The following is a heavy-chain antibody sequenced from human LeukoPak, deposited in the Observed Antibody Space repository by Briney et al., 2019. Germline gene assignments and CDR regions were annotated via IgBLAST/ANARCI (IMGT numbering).Heavy chain of an antibody. D-gene: IGHD3-3*01. V-gene: IGHV3-30*03. Sequence: GKSLRLSCAASGFIFSRYGMHWVRQAPGKGLEWVSFISYDGSNKYHGDSVKGRFTISRDNAKNSLYLQMNSLRAEDTAVYYCARDGKYYDFWSGYYTGAFDIWGQGTMVTVSS. CDR1: GFIFSRYG. CDR3: ARDGKYYDFWSGYYTGAFDI. J-gene: IGHJ3*02. CDR2: ISYDGSNK.